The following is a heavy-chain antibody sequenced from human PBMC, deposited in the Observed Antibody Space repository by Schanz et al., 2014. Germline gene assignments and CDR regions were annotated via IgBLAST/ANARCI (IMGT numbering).Heavy chain of an antibody. CDR3: ARWFLIRGVILDS. Sequence: AQLVESGGGLVQPGGSLRLSCSASTFTFDHYAMTWVGQAPGKGLEWVAAVASRSDEIKYADSVRGRFTISRDNSRSTMYLQMTSLRAEDTAMYYCARWFLIRGVILDSWGQGTLVTVSS. J-gene: IGHJ4*02. D-gene: IGHD3-10*01. CDR1: TFTFDHYA. CDR2: VASRSDEI. V-gene: IGHV3-23*04.